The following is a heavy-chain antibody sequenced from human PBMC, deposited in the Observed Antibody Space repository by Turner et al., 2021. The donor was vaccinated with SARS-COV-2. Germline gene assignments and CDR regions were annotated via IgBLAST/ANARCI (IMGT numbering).Heavy chain of an antibody. CDR3: ARHGFSGWDGGGMDV. V-gene: IGHV4-59*08. D-gene: IGHD6-19*01. J-gene: IGHJ6*02. CDR1: GGSISSYY. Sequence: QVQLQESGQGLVKPSETLSLTCSVSGGSISSYYWSWIRQPPGKGLGWIGYIYYSGSTNYNPSLKSRVTISVDTSKNQFSLKLSSVTAADTAVYYCARHGFSGWDGGGMDVWGQGTTVTVSS. CDR2: IYYSGST.